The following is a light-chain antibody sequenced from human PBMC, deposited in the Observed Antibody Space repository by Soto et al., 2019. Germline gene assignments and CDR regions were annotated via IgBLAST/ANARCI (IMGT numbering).Light chain of an antibody. Sequence: QSALTQPASVSGSPGQSITISCTGTSTDVGGYNYVSWYQQHPGKAPKLMLYDVSNRPSGVSTRFSGSKSGNTASLTISGLQAEDEADYYCNSYTGSSTWVFGGGTKVTVL. CDR1: STDVGGYNY. CDR3: NSYTGSSTWV. CDR2: DVS. V-gene: IGLV2-14*03. J-gene: IGLJ3*02.